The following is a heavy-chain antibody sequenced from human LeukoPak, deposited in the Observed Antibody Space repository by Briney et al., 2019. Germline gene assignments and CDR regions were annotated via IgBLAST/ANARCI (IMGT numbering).Heavy chain of an antibody. J-gene: IGHJ4*02. V-gene: IGHV3-7*03. CDR2: IKQDGSEK. D-gene: IGHD3-10*01. CDR3: AKINRGDSGGLYGPSDY. CDR1: GFTFSSYW. Sequence: PGGSLRLSCAASGFTFSSYWMSWVRQAPGKGLEWVANIKQDGSEKYYVDSVKGRFTISRDNAKNSLYLQMNSLRAEDTAIYYCAKINRGDSGGLYGPSDYWGQGTLVTVSS.